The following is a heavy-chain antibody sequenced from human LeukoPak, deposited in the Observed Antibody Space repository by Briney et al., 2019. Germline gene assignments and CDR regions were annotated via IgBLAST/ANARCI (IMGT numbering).Heavy chain of an antibody. CDR3: TGSAVAGAYFDY. CDR1: GFTFRNAW. V-gene: IGHV3-15*01. CDR2: IRTKTDGGTT. J-gene: IGHJ4*02. D-gene: IGHD6-19*01. Sequence: GGSLRLSCAASGFTFRNAWMNWVRQAPGRGLEWVGRIRTKTDGGTTDYAAPVKGRFTISRDDSKTTLYLQMNSLKTEDTAVYYCTGSAVAGAYFDYWGQGTLVTVSS.